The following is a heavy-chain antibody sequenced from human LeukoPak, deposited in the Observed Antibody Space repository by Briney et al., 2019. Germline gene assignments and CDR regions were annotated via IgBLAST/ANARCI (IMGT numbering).Heavy chain of an antibody. Sequence: WVRQAPGKGLEWIGSIFYGGSTYYNPSLKSRVTISVDRSKNQFSLKLSSVTAADTAVYYCATEQQPLGLDCWGQGTLVTVSS. CDR3: ATEQQPLGLDC. CDR2: IFYGGST. V-gene: IGHV4-39*07. J-gene: IGHJ4*02. D-gene: IGHD6-13*01.